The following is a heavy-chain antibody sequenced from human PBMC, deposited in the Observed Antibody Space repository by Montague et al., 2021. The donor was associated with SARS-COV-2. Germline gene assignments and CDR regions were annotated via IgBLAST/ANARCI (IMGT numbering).Heavy chain of an antibody. CDR3: ARFPTSYYYDSKAAPATPDAFDI. J-gene: IGHJ3*02. CDR1: GGSISSSSYY. V-gene: IGHV4-39*01. Sequence: SETLSLTCTVSGGSISSSSYYWGWIRQPPGKGLERIGSIYYSGSTYYSPSLKSRVTISVDTSKNQFSLKLSSVIAADTAVYYCARFPTSYYYDSKAAPATPDAFDIWGQGTMVTVSS. D-gene: IGHD3-22*01. CDR2: IYYSGST.